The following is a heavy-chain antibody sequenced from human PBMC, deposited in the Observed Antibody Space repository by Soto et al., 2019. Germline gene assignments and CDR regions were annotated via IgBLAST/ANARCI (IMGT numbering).Heavy chain of an antibody. CDR3: AKDPLSAGSSSWYRDYYYGMDV. D-gene: IGHD6-13*01. CDR1: GFTFSSYA. J-gene: IGHJ6*02. V-gene: IGHV3-23*01. Sequence: GGSLRLSCAASGFTFSSYAMSWVRQAPGKGLEWVSAISGSGGSTYYADSVKGRFTISRDNSKNTLYLQMNSLRAEDTAVYYCAKDPLSAGSSSWYRDYYYGMDVWGQGTTVTVSS. CDR2: ISGSGGST.